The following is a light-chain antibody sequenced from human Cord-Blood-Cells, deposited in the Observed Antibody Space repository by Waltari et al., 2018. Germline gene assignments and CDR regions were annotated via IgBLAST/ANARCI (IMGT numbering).Light chain of an antibody. J-gene: IGLJ2*01. Sequence: QSALTQPAPVSGSPGQSITISCTGTRSDVGSYNLVSWYQQHPGKAPKLMIYEGSKRPSGVSNRFSGSKSGNTASLTISGLQAEDEADYYCCSYAGSSIVVFGGGTKLTVL. CDR1: RSDVGSYNL. V-gene: IGLV2-23*01. CDR2: EGS. CDR3: CSYAGSSIVV.